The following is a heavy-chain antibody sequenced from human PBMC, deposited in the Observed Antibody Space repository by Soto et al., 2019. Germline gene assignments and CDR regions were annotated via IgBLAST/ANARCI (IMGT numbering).Heavy chain of an antibody. CDR2: ISSSSSYI. V-gene: IGHV3-21*01. Sequence: EVQLVESGGGLVKPGGSLRLSCAASGFTFSSYSMNWVRQAPGKGLEWVSSISSSSSYIYYADSVKGRFTISRDNAKNTLYLQMNSLTDEDTVVYYCARDADYGDYGDAFDNWGQGTMVTVSS. J-gene: IGHJ3*02. D-gene: IGHD4-17*01. CDR3: ARDADYGDYGDAFDN. CDR1: GFTFSSYS.